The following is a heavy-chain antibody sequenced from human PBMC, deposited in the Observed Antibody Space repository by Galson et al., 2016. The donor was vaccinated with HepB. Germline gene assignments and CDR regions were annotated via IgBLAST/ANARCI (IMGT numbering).Heavy chain of an antibody. CDR3: ARERGFFGEGTL. CDR1: GGSVSDDTYF. V-gene: IGHV4-61*01. J-gene: IGHJ4*02. D-gene: IGHD3-10*01. Sequence: SETLSLTCTVSGGSVSDDTYFWTWIRQPPGKGLEWIGWRHYSGTTNYNFSLRSRLTISLDPSSNQFSLKLSSATAADTAVYYCARERGFFGEGTLGGRGTLVTVSS. CDR2: RHYSGTT.